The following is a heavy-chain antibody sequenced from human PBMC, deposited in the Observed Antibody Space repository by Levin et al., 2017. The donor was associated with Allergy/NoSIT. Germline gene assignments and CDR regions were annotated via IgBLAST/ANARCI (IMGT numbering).Heavy chain of an antibody. CDR2: IYYSGST. CDR1: GGSISSSSYY. J-gene: IGHJ5*02. CDR3: ATYYYGSGSYHWFDP. D-gene: IGHD3-10*01. Sequence: PSETLSLTCTVSGGSISSSSYYWGWIRQPPGKGLEWIGSIYYSGSTYYNPSLKSRVTISVDTSKNQFSLKLSSVTAADTAVYYCATYYYGSGSYHWFDPWGQGTLVTVSS. V-gene: IGHV4-39*01.